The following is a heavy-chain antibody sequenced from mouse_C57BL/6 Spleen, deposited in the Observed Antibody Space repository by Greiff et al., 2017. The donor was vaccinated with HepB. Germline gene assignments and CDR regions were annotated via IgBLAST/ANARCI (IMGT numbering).Heavy chain of an antibody. CDR1: GFTFSSYG. CDR3: ARRGTTVVPFAY. Sequence: EVQLVESGGDLVKPGGSLKLSCAASGFTFSSYGMSWVRQTPDKRLEWVATISSGGSYTYYPDSVKGRFTISRDNAKNTLYLQRSSLKSEDTAMYYCARRGTTVVPFAYWGQGTLVTVSA. J-gene: IGHJ3*01. CDR2: ISSGGSYT. V-gene: IGHV5-6*01. D-gene: IGHD1-1*01.